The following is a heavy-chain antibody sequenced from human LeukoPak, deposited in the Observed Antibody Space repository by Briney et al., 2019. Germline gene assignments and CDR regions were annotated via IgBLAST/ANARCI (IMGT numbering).Heavy chain of an antibody. Sequence: GGFLRLSCAASGFTFSSYGMHWVRQAPGKGLEWVAVISYDGSNKYYADSVKGRFTISRDNSKNTLYLQMNSLRAEDTAVYYCAKDHRRSYYDWGQGTLVTVSS. CDR1: GFTFSSYG. J-gene: IGHJ4*02. CDR2: ISYDGSNK. D-gene: IGHD3-10*01. CDR3: AKDHRRSYYD. V-gene: IGHV3-30*18.